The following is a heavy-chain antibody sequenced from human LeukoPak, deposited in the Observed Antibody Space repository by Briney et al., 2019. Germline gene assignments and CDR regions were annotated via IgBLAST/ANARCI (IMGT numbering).Heavy chain of an antibody. CDR2: ISSSSSTI. J-gene: IGHJ4*02. Sequence: GGSLRLSCAASGFTFSSYGMTWVRQAPGKGLEWVSYISSSSSTIYYADSVKGRFTISRDNAKNSLYLQMNSLRAEDTAVYYCARDVGCSGGSCYGRYDYWGQGTLVTVSS. V-gene: IGHV3-48*01. CDR1: GFTFSSYG. D-gene: IGHD2-15*01. CDR3: ARDVGCSGGSCYGRYDY.